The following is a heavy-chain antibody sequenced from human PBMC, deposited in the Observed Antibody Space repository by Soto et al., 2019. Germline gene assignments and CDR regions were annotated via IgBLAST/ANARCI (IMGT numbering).Heavy chain of an antibody. V-gene: IGHV1-18*01. J-gene: IGHJ3*02. CDR2: ISAYNGNT. D-gene: IGHD3-10*01. CDR1: GYTFTSYG. Sequence: GASVKVSCKASGYTFTSYGISWVRQAPGQGLEWMGWISAYNGNTNYAQKLQGRVTMTTDTSTSTAYMELRSLRSDDTAVYYCARDFVDYGSGSYYNPSPHGAFDIWGQGTMVTVSS. CDR3: ARDFVDYGSGSYYNPSPHGAFDI.